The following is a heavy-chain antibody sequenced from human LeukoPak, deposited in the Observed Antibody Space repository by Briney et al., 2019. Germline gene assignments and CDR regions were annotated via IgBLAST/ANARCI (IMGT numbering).Heavy chain of an antibody. CDR1: GDSISSYY. CDR2: IYYSGST. D-gene: IGHD3-22*01. CDR3: ATYDSNTYTFDY. J-gene: IGHJ4*02. V-gene: IGHV4-59*01. Sequence: SETLSLTCTVSGDSISSYYWSWIRQPPGKGLKWIGYIYYSGSTTYSPSLRSRVTISVDPSKNQFSLKLSSVTAADTAVYYCATYDSNTYTFDYWGQGTLVTVSS.